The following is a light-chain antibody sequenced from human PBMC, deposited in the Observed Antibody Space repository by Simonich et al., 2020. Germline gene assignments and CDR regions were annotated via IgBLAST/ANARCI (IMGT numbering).Light chain of an antibody. V-gene: IGKV3-15*01. J-gene: IGKJ4*01. CDR2: GAS. Sequence: EIVMTQSPATLSVSPGERATLSCRASQSVSSNLAWYQQKPGQAPRLLIYGASTRATGIPARFSGSGPGTELTLTISSLQSEDFAVYYCQQYNNWPLTFGGGTKVEIK. CDR3: QQYNNWPLT. CDR1: QSVSSN.